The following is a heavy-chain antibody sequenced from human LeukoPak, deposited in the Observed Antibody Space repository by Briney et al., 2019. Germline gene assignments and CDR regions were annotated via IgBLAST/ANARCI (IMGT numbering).Heavy chain of an antibody. CDR1: GGSISSSSYY. CDR3: ARLGYSAAYYYYMDV. CDR2: IYYSGST. D-gene: IGHD1-26*01. V-gene: IGHV4-39*01. Sequence: SETLSLTCTVSGGSISSSSYYWGWIRQPPGKGLEWIGSIYYSGSTYYSPSLKSRVTISVDTSKNQFSLKLSSVTAADTAVYYCARLGYSAAYYYYMDVWGKGTTVTVSS. J-gene: IGHJ6*03.